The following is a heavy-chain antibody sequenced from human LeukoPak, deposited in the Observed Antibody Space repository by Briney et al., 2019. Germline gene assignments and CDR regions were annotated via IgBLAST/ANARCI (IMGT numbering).Heavy chain of an antibody. Sequence: PSETLSLTCTVSGGSISSGSYYWSWIRQPAGKGLEWIGRIYTSGSTNYNPSLKSRVTISVDTSKNQFSLKLSSVTAADTAVYYCAREYYDYGDYYFDYWGQGTLVTVSS. J-gene: IGHJ4*02. CDR1: GGSISSGSYY. D-gene: IGHD4-17*01. CDR2: IYTSGST. V-gene: IGHV4-61*02. CDR3: AREYYDYGDYYFDY.